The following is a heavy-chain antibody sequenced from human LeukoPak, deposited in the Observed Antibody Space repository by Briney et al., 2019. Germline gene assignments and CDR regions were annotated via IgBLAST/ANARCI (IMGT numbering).Heavy chain of an antibody. J-gene: IGHJ4*02. CDR1: GFTFSSYW. CDR3: ARHSSRRDLGDY. CDR2: INSDGSST. D-gene: IGHD6-19*01. Sequence: PGGSLRLSCAASGFTFSSYWMHWVRQAPGKGLVWVSRINSDGSSTSYADSVKGRFTISRDNAKNTLYLQMNSLRAGDTAVYYCARHSSRRDLGDYWGQGTLVTVSS. V-gene: IGHV3-74*01.